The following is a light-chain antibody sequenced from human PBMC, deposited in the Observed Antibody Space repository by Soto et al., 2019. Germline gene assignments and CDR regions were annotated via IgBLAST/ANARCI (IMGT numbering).Light chain of an antibody. CDR1: SSDVGGYNY. CDR3: ISFTSSSTLVV. J-gene: IGLJ2*01. V-gene: IGLV2-14*01. CDR2: EVS. Sequence: QSVLTQPASVSGSPGQSITISCTGTSSDVGGYNYVSWYQQHPGKAPKVMIYEVSNRPSGVSNRFSASKSGNTASLTISGLQAEDEADYYCISFTSSSTLVVFGGGTKLTVL.